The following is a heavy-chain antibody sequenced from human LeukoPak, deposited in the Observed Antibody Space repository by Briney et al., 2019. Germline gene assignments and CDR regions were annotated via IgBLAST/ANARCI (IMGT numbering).Heavy chain of an antibody. Sequence: ASVKVSCKAFNYTFTSYGISWVRQAPGKGLEWMAWISPYNGKTLYAEKYQGRVTLTTETSTDTAFMELTSLTSGDTAVYYCARDLSKLDYWGQGTLVSVSS. CDR2: ISPYNGKT. CDR3: ARDLSKLDY. CDR1: NYTFTSYG. J-gene: IGHJ4*02. D-gene: IGHD4-11*01. V-gene: IGHV1-18*01.